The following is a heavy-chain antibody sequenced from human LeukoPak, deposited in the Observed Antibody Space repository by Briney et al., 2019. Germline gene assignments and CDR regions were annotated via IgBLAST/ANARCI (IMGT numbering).Heavy chain of an antibody. Sequence: GGSLRLSCAASGFTFSSYAMSWVRQAPGRGLEWVSGVSSSGGTTFYADSVKGRLTISRDNSKSTLYLQLKSLRADDAALYYCAKGRGSLSRRLSFDFWGQGTLVTVSS. V-gene: IGHV3-23*01. CDR1: GFTFSSYA. CDR2: VSSSGGTT. J-gene: IGHJ4*02. CDR3: AKGRGSLSRRLSFDF. D-gene: IGHD6-6*01.